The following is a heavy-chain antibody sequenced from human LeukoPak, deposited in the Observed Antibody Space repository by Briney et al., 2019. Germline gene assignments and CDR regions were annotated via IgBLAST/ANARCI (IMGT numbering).Heavy chain of an antibody. CDR1: GGSFSGYY. D-gene: IGHD5-18*01. CDR2: INHSGST. CDR3: ARGYSYNDY. V-gene: IGHV4-34*01. J-gene: IGHJ4*02. Sequence: SETPSLTCAVYGGSFSGYYWSWIRQPPGKGLEWIGEINHSGSTNYNPSLKSRVTISVDASKNQFSLKLSSVTAADTAVYYCARGYSYNDYWGQGTLVTVSS.